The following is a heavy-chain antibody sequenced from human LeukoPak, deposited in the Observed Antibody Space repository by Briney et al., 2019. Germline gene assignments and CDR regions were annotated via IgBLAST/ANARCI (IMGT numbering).Heavy chain of an antibody. CDR1: GGSFSGYY. V-gene: IGHV4-34*01. CDR3: ASARPYYYGSGSLY. CDR2: INHSGST. D-gene: IGHD3-10*01. J-gene: IGHJ4*02. Sequence: SETLSLTCAVYGGSFSGYYWSWIRQPPGKGLEWIGEINHSGSTNYNPSLKSRVTISVDTSKNQFSLKLSSVTAADTAVYYCASARPYYYGSGSLYWGQGTLVTVSS.